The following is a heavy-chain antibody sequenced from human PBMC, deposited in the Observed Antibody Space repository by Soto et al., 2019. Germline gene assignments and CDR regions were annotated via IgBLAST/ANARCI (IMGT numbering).Heavy chain of an antibody. CDR3: AREGYYDILTGYYHDY. V-gene: IGHV4-31*03. Sequence: QVQLQESGPGLVKPSQTLSLTCTVSGGSISSGGYYWSWIRQHPGKGLEWIGYIYYSGSTYYNPSLRSRVTISVDTSKNQFSLKLRSVTAADTAVYYCAREGYYDILTGYYHDYWGQGTLVTVSS. J-gene: IGHJ4*02. CDR2: IYYSGST. CDR1: GGSISSGGYY. D-gene: IGHD3-9*01.